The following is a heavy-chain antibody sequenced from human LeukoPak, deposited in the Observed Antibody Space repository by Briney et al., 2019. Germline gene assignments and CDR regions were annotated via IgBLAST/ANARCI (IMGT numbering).Heavy chain of an antibody. D-gene: IGHD5-18*01. Sequence: ASVKVSCKASGGTFSSYAISWVRQAPGQGLEWMGGIIPIFGTANYAQKFQGRVTITADESTSTAYMELSSLRSEDTAVYYCAKDVQLWLLGYWGQGTLVTVSS. CDR1: GGTFSSYA. V-gene: IGHV1-69*13. CDR3: AKDVQLWLLGY. CDR2: IIPIFGTA. J-gene: IGHJ4*02.